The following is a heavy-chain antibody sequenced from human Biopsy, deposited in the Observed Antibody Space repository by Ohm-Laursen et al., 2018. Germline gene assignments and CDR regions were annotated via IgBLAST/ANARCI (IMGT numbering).Heavy chain of an antibody. CDR3: ARGRLRAVARFDY. V-gene: IGHV4-34*01. CDR1: GGSFSGYY. CDR2: INHSGST. J-gene: IGHJ4*02. D-gene: IGHD6-19*01. Sequence: PGTLSLTCAVYGGSFSGYYWSWIRQPPGEGLEWIGEINHSGSTNYNPSLKSRVTISVDTSKNQFSLKLSSVTAADTAVYYCARGRLRAVARFDYWGQGTLVTVSS.